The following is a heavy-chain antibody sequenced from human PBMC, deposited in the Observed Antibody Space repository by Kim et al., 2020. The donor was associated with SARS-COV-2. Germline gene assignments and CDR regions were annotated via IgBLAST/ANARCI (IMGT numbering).Heavy chain of an antibody. CDR2: DGTST. J-gene: IGHJ4*02. V-gene: IGHV3-74*01. Sequence: DGTSTYYPASVKGRFAISRDNSKNTLYLHMNSLRTEDTAVYYCFRGGVDFWGQGTLVTVSS. CDR3: FRGGVDF. D-gene: IGHD3-10*01.